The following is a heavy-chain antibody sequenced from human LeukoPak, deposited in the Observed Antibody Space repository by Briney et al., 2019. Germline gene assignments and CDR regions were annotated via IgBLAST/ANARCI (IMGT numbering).Heavy chain of an antibody. Sequence: GGSLRLSCTASGFTFGDYAMSWVRQAPGKGLEWVGFIRSKAYGGTTEYAASVKGRFTISRDDSKSIAYLQMNSLRAEDTAVYYCARGLNWKYGWFDPWGQGTLVTVSS. CDR3: ARGLNWKYGWFDP. D-gene: IGHD1-7*01. J-gene: IGHJ5*02. CDR1: GFTFGDYA. CDR2: IRSKAYGGTT. V-gene: IGHV3-49*04.